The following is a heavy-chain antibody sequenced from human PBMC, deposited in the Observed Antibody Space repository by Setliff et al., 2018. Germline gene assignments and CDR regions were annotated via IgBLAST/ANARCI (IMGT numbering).Heavy chain of an antibody. D-gene: IGHD2-21*01. CDR1: GFTFSDHY. CDR2: IKQDGSEK. Sequence: GGSLRLSCAVSGFTFSDHYMDWVRQAPGTGLEWLANIKQDGSEKFYVDSVKGRFTISRDNAKNSLYLQMNNLRAEDTAVYYCVRDSPYCVNGVCRGYWGQGTQVTVSS. V-gene: IGHV3-7*03. J-gene: IGHJ4*02. CDR3: VRDSPYCVNGVCRGY.